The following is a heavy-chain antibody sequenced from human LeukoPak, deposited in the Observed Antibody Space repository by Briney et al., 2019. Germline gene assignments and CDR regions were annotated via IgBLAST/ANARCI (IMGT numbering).Heavy chain of an antibody. CDR3: AKDRATVTPTVFDY. V-gene: IGHV3-23*01. CDR2: ISGSGGST. D-gene: IGHD4-17*01. CDR1: GFSFSSYA. J-gene: IGHJ4*02. Sequence: PGGSLRLSCAASGFSFSSYAINWVRQAPGKGLEWVSAISGSGGSTYYADSVKGRFTISRDFSKNTLYLQMNNLRAEDTAVYYCAKDRATVTPTVFDYWGQGTLVTVSS.